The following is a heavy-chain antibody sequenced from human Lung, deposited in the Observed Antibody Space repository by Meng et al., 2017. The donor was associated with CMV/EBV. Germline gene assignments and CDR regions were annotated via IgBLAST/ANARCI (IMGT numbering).Heavy chain of an antibody. J-gene: IGHJ6*02. CDR2: IYYSGST. CDR1: GGSVRSSFYY. CDR3: ARSPTGDYAMDV. V-gene: IGHV4-61*01. Sequence: GSLRLSCTVSGGSVRSSFYYWSWIRQSPGKGLEWIGYIYYSGSTDYNTSLKSRVTMLIDTSKNQITLKLSHVTAADTAVYYCARSPTGDYAMDVWGQGTTVTVSS. D-gene: IGHD4-17*01.